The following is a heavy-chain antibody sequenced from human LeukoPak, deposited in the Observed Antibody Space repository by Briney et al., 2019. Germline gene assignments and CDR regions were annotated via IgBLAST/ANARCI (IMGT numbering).Heavy chain of an antibody. D-gene: IGHD6-19*01. J-gene: IGHJ4*02. CDR3: ARFPLGQWLGFDY. CDR1: GYTFTGYY. CDR2: INPNSGGT. Sequence: ASVKVSCKASGYTFTGYYMHWVRQAPGQGLEWMGWINPNSGGTNYAQKFQGRVTMTRDTSISTAYMELSRLRSDDTAVYYCARFPLGQWLGFDYWGQGALVTVSS. V-gene: IGHV1-2*02.